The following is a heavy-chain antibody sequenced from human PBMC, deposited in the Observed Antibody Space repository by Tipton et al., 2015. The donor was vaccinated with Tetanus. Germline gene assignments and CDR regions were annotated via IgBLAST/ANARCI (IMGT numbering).Heavy chain of an antibody. V-gene: IGHV3-23*01. CDR2: ISVRGSHT. CDR1: GFTFSNYA. J-gene: IGHJ3*01. CDR3: ARAVRGRDVFDL. Sequence: SLRLSCAASGFTFSNYAMAWVRQAPGKGLEWVSGISVRGSHTYYADPVKGRFTISRDNANKSLYVQMDSLRPEDTALYYCARAVRGRDVFDLWGQGTMVIVSS. D-gene: IGHD3-10*01.